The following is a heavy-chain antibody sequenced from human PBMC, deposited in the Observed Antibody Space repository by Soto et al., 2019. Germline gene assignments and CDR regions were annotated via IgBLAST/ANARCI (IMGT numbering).Heavy chain of an antibody. D-gene: IGHD6-6*01. Sequence: PGGSLRLSCAASGFTFSSYAMSWVRQAPGKGLEWVSAISGSGGSTYYADSVKGRFTISRDNSKNTLYLQMNSLRAEDTAVYYCAKEGLEYSSSDYYYYYMDVWGKGTTVTVSS. CDR3: AKEGLEYSSSDYYYYYMDV. J-gene: IGHJ6*03. CDR1: GFTFSSYA. CDR2: ISGSGGST. V-gene: IGHV3-23*01.